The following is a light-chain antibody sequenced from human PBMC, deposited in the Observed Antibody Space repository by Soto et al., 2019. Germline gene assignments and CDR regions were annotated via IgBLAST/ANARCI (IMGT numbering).Light chain of an antibody. J-gene: IGLJ2*01. V-gene: IGLV2-14*03. Sequence: QSALTQPASVSGSPGQSITISCTGTSSDVAGYNFVSWYQQHPGKAPKLMLYNVYDRPSGISHRFSGSRSGNTASPTISGLQDEDEAHYYCNSYTSSSTLVFGGGTKLTVL. CDR3: NSYTSSSTLV. CDR1: SSDVAGYNF. CDR2: NVY.